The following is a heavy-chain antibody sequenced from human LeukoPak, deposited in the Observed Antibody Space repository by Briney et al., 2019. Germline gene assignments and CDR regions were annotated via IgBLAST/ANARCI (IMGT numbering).Heavy chain of an antibody. CDR2: ISYSGNT. CDR3: ARVSRYSSSWYFFDY. V-gene: IGHV4-59*01. Sequence: SETLSLTCTVSGGSITTYYWSWIRQPPGKGLEWIRYISYSGNTNYNPSLKSRVTISVDTSKKQLSLILSSVTAADTAVYYCARVSRYSSSWYFFDYWGQGTLVTVSS. CDR1: GGSITTYY. J-gene: IGHJ4*02. D-gene: IGHD6-13*01.